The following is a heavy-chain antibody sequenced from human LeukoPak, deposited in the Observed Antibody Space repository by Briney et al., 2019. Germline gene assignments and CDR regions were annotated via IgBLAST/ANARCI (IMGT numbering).Heavy chain of an antibody. Sequence: PGGSLRLSCAASGFTFSSYGMHWVRQAPGKGLEWVAVIWYDGSNKYYVDSVKGRFTISRDNSKNSLYLQMNSLRDEDTAVYYCARGVYYYYGMDVWGQGTTVTVSS. CDR2: IWYDGSNK. CDR1: GFTFSSYG. J-gene: IGHJ6*02. CDR3: ARGVYYYYGMDV. V-gene: IGHV3-33*01.